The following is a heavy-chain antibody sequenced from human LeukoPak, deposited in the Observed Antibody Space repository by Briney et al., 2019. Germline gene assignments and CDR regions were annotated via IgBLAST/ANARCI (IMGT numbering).Heavy chain of an antibody. CDR2: ISAYNGNT. D-gene: IGHD2-2*01. V-gene: IGHV1-18*01. Sequence: ASVKVSCKASGYTFTNCGISWVRQAPGQGLEWMGWISAYNGNTDYAQKLQGRVTMTTDTSTSTAYMELRSLRSDDTAVYYCARGYCSSTSCEDAFDIWGQGTMVTVSS. J-gene: IGHJ3*02. CDR1: GYTFTNCG. CDR3: ARGYCSSTSCEDAFDI.